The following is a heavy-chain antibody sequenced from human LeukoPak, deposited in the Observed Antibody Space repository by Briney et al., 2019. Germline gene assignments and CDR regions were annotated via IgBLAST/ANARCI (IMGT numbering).Heavy chain of an antibody. D-gene: IGHD3-10*01. Sequence: ASVKVSCKASGGTFSSYAISWVRQAPGQGLEWMGRIIPIFGTANYAQKFQGRVTITTDESTSTAYVELSSLRSEDTAVYYCARATIVRGVIVLSAFDIWGQGTMVTVSS. J-gene: IGHJ3*02. CDR2: IIPIFGTA. CDR3: ARATIVRGVIVLSAFDI. V-gene: IGHV1-69*05. CDR1: GGTFSSYA.